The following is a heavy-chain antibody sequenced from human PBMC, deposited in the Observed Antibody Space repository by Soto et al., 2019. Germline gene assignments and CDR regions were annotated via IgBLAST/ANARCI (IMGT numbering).Heavy chain of an antibody. V-gene: IGHV3-33*01. D-gene: IGHD2-21*01. CDR1: GFTFSNFG. CDR3: ARETDSINDGMDV. CDR2: VWSDGSSK. Sequence: GGSMRLSCEASGFTFSNFGMNWVRQAPGKGLEWVARVWSDGSSKYYVDSVKGRLTISRDNSKETVYLQMNSLTAEDTGVYYCARETDSINDGMDVWGEGTRVTVPQ. J-gene: IGHJ6*04.